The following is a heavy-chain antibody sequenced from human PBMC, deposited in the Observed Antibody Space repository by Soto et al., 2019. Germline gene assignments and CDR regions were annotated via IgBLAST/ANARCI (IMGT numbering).Heavy chain of an antibody. V-gene: IGHV4-34*01. CDR1: GGSFSGYY. D-gene: IGHD1-7*01. CDR3: ARPSKLELRPWFDP. CDR2: INHSGST. J-gene: IGHJ5*02. Sequence: PSETLSLTCAVYGGSFSGYYWSWIRQPPGKGLEWIGEINHSGSTNYNPSLKSRVTISVDTSKNQFSLKLSSVTAADTAVYYCARPSKLELRPWFDPWGQGTLVTVSS.